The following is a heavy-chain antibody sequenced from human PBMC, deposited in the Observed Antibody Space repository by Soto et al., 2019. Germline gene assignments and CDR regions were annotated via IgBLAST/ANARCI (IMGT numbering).Heavy chain of an antibody. D-gene: IGHD2-21*02. CDR1: GGSIDTYNLF. J-gene: IGHJ4*02. CDR2: IHHGGNA. CDR3: ARVNVTLDY. Sequence: SETLSLTCAVSGGSIDTYNLFWAWVRQPPGKGLEWIASIHHGGNAHYSPSLTTRVTISRDTSKNRVSLELSSVTAEDTAVYYCARVNVTLDYWGQGTLVTVSS. V-gene: IGHV4-39*02.